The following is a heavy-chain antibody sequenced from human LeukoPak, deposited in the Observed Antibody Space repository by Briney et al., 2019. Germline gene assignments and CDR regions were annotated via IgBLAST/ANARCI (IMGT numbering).Heavy chain of an antibody. V-gene: IGHV3-11*04. CDR1: GFTFSDNY. Sequence: GGSLRLSCAASGFTFSDNYMTWVRQAPGKGLVWLSYISGNGGVIQYADSVKGRSTISRDNAKNLLYLQMDSLRVEDTAIYYCARDPRTVRIWGQGTLVTVSS. J-gene: IGHJ4*02. D-gene: IGHD1-1*01. CDR2: ISGNGGVI. CDR3: ARDPRTVRI.